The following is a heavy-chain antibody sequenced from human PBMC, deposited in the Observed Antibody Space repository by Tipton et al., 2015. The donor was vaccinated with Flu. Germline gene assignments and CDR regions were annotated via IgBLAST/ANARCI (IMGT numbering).Heavy chain of an antibody. CDR2: IIPMFGTR. J-gene: IGHJ5*02. CDR3: AREVGGYNYATGWLDP. Sequence: QVQLVQSGPEVKKPGSSVKVSCKASGGTFSSYAINWVRQAPGRGLEWMGRIIPMFGTRKFAQKFQGRVTLISDESTSTAHMELTSLRSEDTAVYYCAREVGGYNYATGWLDPWGQGTLVTVSS. V-gene: IGHV1-69*18. D-gene: IGHD5-24*01. CDR1: GGTFSSYA.